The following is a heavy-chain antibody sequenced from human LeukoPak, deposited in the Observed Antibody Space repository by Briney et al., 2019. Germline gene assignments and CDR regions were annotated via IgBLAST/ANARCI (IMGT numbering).Heavy chain of an antibody. CDR1: GGTFSSYA. D-gene: IGHD6-13*01. J-gene: IGHJ3*02. Sequence: SVKVSCKASGGTFSSYAISWVRQAPGQGLEWMGGIIPIFGTANYAQKFQGRVTITADKSTSTAYMELSSLRSEDTAVYYCAKARREQQLPFSFDIWGQGTMVTVSS. V-gene: IGHV1-69*06. CDR3: AKARREQQLPFSFDI. CDR2: IIPIFGTA.